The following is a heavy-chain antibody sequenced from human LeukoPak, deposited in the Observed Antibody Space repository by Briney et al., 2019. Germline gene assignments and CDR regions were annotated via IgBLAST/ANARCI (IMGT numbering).Heavy chain of an antibody. J-gene: IGHJ4*02. CDR1: GFTVTTYV. CDR2: INHDGTYI. CDR3: TRGHYGLDY. Sequence: GGSLRLSCAASGFTVTTYVMHWVRQSPGEGLVWVSRINHDGTYISYADSVKGRATISRDNGKNSLYPQMNSLRAEDTAVYYCTRGHYGLDYWGQGTLVTVSS. V-gene: IGHV3-74*01. D-gene: IGHD4-17*01.